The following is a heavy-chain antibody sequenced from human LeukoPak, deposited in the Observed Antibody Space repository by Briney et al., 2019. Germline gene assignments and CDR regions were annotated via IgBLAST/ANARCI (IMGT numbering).Heavy chain of an antibody. CDR1: GGSFSGYY. V-gene: IGHV4-34*01. CDR3: ARDMMGYYGSGSYSRPRDY. J-gene: IGHJ4*02. Sequence: ASETLSLTCAVYGGSFSGYYWSWIRQPPGKGLEWIGEINHSGSTNYNPSLKSRVTISVDTSKNQFSLKLSSVTAADTAVYYCARDMMGYYGSGSYSRPRDYWGQGTLVTVSS. D-gene: IGHD3-10*01. CDR2: INHSGST.